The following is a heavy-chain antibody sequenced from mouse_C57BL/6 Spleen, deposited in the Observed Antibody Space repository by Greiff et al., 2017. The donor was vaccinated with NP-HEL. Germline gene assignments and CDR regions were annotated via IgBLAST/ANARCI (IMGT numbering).Heavy chain of an antibody. CDR3: ARYPHYYGSLYYAMDY. Sequence: VQLQQPGAELVKPGASVKMSCKASGYTFTSYWITWVKQRPGQGLEWIGDIYPGSGSTNYNEKFKSKATLTVDTSSSTAYMQLSSLTSEDSAVYYCARYPHYYGSLYYAMDYWGQGTSVTVSS. D-gene: IGHD1-1*01. V-gene: IGHV1-55*01. J-gene: IGHJ4*01. CDR1: GYTFTSYW. CDR2: IYPGSGST.